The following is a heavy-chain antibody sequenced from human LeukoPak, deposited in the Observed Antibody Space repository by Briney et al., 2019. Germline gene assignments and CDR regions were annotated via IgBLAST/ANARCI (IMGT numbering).Heavy chain of an antibody. CDR1: GFTFSNYA. J-gene: IGHJ4*02. Sequence: GSLRLSCAASGFTFSNYAMSWVRQAPGKGLEWVSGISGSGGTTYYADSVKGRFTISRDNCQNTLYLQMNSLRAEDTAVYFCAKARQLTGWYYFDYWGQGTLVTVSS. CDR2: ISGSGGTT. CDR3: AKARQLTGWYYFDY. D-gene: IGHD7-27*01. V-gene: IGHV3-23*01.